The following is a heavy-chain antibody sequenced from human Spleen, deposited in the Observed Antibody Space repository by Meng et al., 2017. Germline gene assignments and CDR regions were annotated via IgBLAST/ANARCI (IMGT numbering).Heavy chain of an antibody. CDR2: IYHSGRA. Sequence: QMQGSGAGLVKPSRTLSPPCAVAGGSISTRDWWTWVRQPPGKGLEWIGEIYHSGRANYIPTLKSRVTISVDKSKNQFSLDLRSVIAADTAVYFCARNLVGSSLDYWGQGTLVTVSS. CDR1: GGSISTRDW. D-gene: IGHD1-14*01. V-gene: IGHV4-4*02. J-gene: IGHJ4*02. CDR3: ARNLVGSSLDY.